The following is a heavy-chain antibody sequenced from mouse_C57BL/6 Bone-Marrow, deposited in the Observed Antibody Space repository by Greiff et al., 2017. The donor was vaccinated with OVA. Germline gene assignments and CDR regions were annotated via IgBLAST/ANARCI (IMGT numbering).Heavy chain of an antibody. CDR2: IDPSDSYT. V-gene: IGHV1-59*01. CDR1: GYTFTSYW. J-gene: IGHJ4*01. Sequence: QVQLKQPGAELVRPGTSVKLSCKASGYTFTSYWMHWVKQRPGQGLEWIGVIDPSDSYTNYNQKFKGKATLTVDTSSSTAYMQLSSLTSDDSAVYYCARRGLRRYYAMDYWGQGTSVTVSS. CDR3: ARRGLRRYYAMDY. D-gene: IGHD2-2*01.